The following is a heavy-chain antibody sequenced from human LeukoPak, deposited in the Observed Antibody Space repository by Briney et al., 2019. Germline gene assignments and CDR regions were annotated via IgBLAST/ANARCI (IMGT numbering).Heavy chain of an antibody. J-gene: IGHJ4*02. CDR3: VRDQVRFGELCPDY. CDR2: IIPILGIA. V-gene: IGHV1-69*04. D-gene: IGHD3-10*01. CDR1: GGTFTNHA. Sequence: SVKVSCKASGGTFTNHALSWVRQAPGQRLEWMGRIIPILGIANYSQKFQGKVTLTADKSTKTAYMELRSLRSEDTAVYYCVRDQVRFGELCPDYWGQGTLVTVSS.